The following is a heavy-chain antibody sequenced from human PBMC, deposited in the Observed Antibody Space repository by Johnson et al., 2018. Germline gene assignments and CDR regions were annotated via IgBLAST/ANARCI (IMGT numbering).Heavy chain of an antibody. D-gene: IGHD6-13*01. CDR2: IKQDGSEK. CDR1: GFTFSSYW. Sequence: VQLVQSGGGVVQPGRSLRLSCAASGFTFSSYWMSWVRQAPGKGLEWVANIKQDGSEKYYVDSVKGRFTISRYNAKNSLYLQLNSLRVEDTAVYYCAREEAYSSSSYYFFYGLDVWGQGTTVTVSS. J-gene: IGHJ6*02. CDR3: AREEAYSSSSYYFFYGLDV. V-gene: IGHV3-7*01.